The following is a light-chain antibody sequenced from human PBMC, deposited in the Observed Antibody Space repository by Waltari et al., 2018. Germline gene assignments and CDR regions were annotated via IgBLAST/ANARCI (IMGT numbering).Light chain of an antibody. CDR1: QNIKNH. CDR3: QQSFNAPRT. CDR2: GAS. V-gene: IGKV1-39*01. J-gene: IGKJ1*01. Sequence: DIEMTQSPSSLSANIGDRVTITCRASQNIKNHLNWYKQKPGKAPEVLIFGASTLQTGVPLRFSGSGFGTDFALTISNLQPEDFATYYCQQSFNAPRTFGPGTKVEIK.